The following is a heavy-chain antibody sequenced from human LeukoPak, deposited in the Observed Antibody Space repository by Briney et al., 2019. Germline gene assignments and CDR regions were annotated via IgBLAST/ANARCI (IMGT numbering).Heavy chain of an antibody. Sequence: GGSLRLSCAASGFTFSSYGMHWVRQAPGKGLEWVAVIWYDGSNKYYADSVKSRFTISRDNSKNTLYLQMNSLRAEDTAAYYCARQRGLVTAPSWWYFDLWGRGTLVTVSS. CDR1: GFTFSSYG. CDR2: IWYDGSNK. J-gene: IGHJ2*01. V-gene: IGHV3-33*01. CDR3: ARQRGLVTAPSWWYFDL. D-gene: IGHD2-21*02.